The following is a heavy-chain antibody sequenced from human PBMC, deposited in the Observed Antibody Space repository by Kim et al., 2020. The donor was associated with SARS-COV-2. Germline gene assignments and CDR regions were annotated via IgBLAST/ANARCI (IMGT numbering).Heavy chain of an antibody. CDR3: ARDRISEKGYFDL. CDR2: ISYDGSNK. CDR1: GFTFSSYA. D-gene: IGHD2-15*01. Sequence: GGSLRLSCAASGFTFSSYAMHWVRQAPGKGLEWVAVISYDGSNKYYADSVKGRFTISRDNSKNTLYLQMNSLRAEDTAVYYCARDRISEKGYFDLWGRGTLVTVSS. V-gene: IGHV3-30-3*01. J-gene: IGHJ2*01.